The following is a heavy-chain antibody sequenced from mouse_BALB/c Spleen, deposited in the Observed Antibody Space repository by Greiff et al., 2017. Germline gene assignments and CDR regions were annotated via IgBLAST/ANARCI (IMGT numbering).Heavy chain of an antibody. V-gene: IGHV5-17*02. CDR2: ISSGSSTI. CDR3: ARDYYGYDAMDY. CDR1: GFTFSSFG. Sequence: DVMLVESGGGLVQPGGSRKLSCAASGFTFSSFGMHWVRQAPEKGLEWVAYISSGSSTIYYADTVKGRFTISRDNPKNTLFLQMTSLRSEDTAMYYCARDYYGYDAMDYWGQGTSVTVSS. D-gene: IGHD1-2*01. J-gene: IGHJ4*01.